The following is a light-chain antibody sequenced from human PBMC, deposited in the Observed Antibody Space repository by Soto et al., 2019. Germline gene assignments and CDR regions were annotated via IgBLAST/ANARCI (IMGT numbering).Light chain of an antibody. CDR1: SSDVGGYNY. CDR2: DVS. Sequence: QSALTQPASVSGSPGQSITISGTGTSSDVGGYNYVSWYQHHPGKAPKLLIYDVSNRPSGVSNRFSGSKSDTTASLTISGLQTDDEAEYYCSSYTRTNTVILGGGTKLTVL. CDR3: SSYTRTNTVI. V-gene: IGLV2-14*03. J-gene: IGLJ2*01.